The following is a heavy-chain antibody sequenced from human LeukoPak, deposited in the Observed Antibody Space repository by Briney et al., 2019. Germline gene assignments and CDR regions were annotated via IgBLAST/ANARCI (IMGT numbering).Heavy chain of an antibody. J-gene: IGHJ4*02. CDR3: AKEVGGWSYYFDY. Sequence: GGSLRLSCVASGFTFSSNWMHWVRQAPGKGLEWVAFIRYDGSNKYYADSVKGRFTISRDNSKNTLYLQMNSLRAEDTAVYYCAKEVGGWSYYFDYWGQGTLVTVSS. CDR1: GFTFSSNW. V-gene: IGHV3-30*02. CDR2: IRYDGSNK. D-gene: IGHD6-19*01.